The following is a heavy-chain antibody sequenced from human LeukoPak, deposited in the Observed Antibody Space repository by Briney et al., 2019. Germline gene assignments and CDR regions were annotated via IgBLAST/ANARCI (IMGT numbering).Heavy chain of an antibody. J-gene: IGHJ5*02. D-gene: IGHD3-10*01. CDR1: GGSISSSNW. Sequence: SGTLSLTCAVSGGSISSSNWWSWVRQPPGKGLEWIGKIYHSGSTNYNPSLKSRVTISVDKSKNQFSLKLSSVTAADTAVYYCARLTMVRGDPNWFDPWGQGTLVTVSS. V-gene: IGHV4-4*02. CDR2: IYHSGST. CDR3: ARLTMVRGDPNWFDP.